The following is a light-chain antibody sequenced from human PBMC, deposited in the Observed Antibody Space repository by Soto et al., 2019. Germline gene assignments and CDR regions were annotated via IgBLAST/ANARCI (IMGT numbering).Light chain of an antibody. CDR1: QSVSSY. Sequence: EVVLTQSPVTLSLSPGERATLSCRASQSVSSYLAWYQQKPGQAPRLLIYDVSNRATGIPARFSGSGSGTDFTLTISSLEHEDFEVYYCQQRNYWQVTFGQGTRLEIK. J-gene: IGKJ5*01. CDR3: QQRNYWQVT. CDR2: DVS. V-gene: IGKV3-11*01.